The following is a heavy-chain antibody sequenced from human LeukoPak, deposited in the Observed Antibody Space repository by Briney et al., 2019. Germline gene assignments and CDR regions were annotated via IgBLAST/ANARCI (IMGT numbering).Heavy chain of an antibody. CDR3: AREYSSSSGRRAFDI. V-gene: IGHV4-59*08. J-gene: IGHJ3*02. CDR1: GGSISSYY. D-gene: IGHD6-6*01. Sequence: SETLSLTCTVSGGSISSYYWNWIRQPPGKGLEWIGYIYYSGSTNYNPSLKSRVTILVDTSKNQFSLRLSSVTAADTTVYYCAREYSSSSGRRAFDIWGQGTMVTVSS. CDR2: IYYSGST.